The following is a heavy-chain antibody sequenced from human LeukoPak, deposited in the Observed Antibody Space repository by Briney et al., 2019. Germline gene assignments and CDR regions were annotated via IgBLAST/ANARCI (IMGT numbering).Heavy chain of an antibody. D-gene: IGHD2-2*01. V-gene: IGHV1-8*01. CDR1: GYTFTSYD. Sequence: VASVKVSCTASGYTFTSYDINWVRQATGQGLKWMGWMNPNSGNTGYAQKFQGRVTMTRNTSISTAYMELSSLRSEDTAVYYCARGRKCSSTSCYGYYYGMDVWGQGTTVTVSS. J-gene: IGHJ6*02. CDR2: MNPNSGNT. CDR3: ARGRKCSSTSCYGYYYGMDV.